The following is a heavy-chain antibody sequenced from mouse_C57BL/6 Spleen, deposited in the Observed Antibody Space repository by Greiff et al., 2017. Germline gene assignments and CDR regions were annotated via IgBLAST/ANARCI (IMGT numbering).Heavy chain of an antibody. CDR2: INYDGSST. CDR1: GFTFSDYY. Sequence: EVKLMESEGGLVQPGSSMKLSCTASGFTFSDYYMAWVRQVPEKGLEWVANINYDGSSTYYLDSLKSRFIISRDNAKNILYLQMSSLKSEDTATXYCARLPSFYYAMDYWGQGTSVTVSS. CDR3: ARLPSFYYAMDY. J-gene: IGHJ4*01. D-gene: IGHD1-1*01. V-gene: IGHV5-16*01.